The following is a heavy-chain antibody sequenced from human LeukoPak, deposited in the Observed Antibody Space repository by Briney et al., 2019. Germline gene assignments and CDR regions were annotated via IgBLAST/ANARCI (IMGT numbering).Heavy chain of an antibody. CDR3: ARRTSYYFPY. CDR1: GFTLSSYA. CDR2: ITGSGDSA. J-gene: IGHJ4*02. V-gene: IGHV3-23*01. Sequence: GGSLRLSCAASGFTLSSYAMSWVRQAPGEGLEWVSTITGSGDSADYADSVKGRFTISRDNAKNTLYLQVNSLRVEDTAVYYCARRTSYYFPYWGQGTLVTVSS.